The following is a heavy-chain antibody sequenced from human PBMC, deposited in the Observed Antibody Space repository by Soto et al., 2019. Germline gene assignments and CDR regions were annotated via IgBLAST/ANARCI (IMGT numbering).Heavy chain of an antibody. CDR2: INAGNGNT. CDR3: AKEGRPHLSDRPEGIDV. CDR1: GYTFSDYT. J-gene: IGHJ4*02. V-gene: IGHV1-3*01. Sequence: QVHLVQSGPEVKKPGASVKVSCKASGYTFSDYTIHWMRQAPGHRLERMGRINAGNGNTRDSEKLQGRVTITRDSSASTAVMELSSLRSEDTAIYYCAKEGRPHLSDRPEGIDVWGQGTLVTVSS.